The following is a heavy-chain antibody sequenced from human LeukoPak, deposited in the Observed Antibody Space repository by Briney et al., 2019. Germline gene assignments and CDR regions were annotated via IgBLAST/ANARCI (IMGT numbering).Heavy chain of an antibody. D-gene: IGHD5-18*01. J-gene: IGHJ4*02. CDR1: GGSISGSSYH. Sequence: SETLSLTCTVSGGSISGSSYHWGWIRQPPGKGLEWIGSINYRGHTYYNPSLESRVTISVDTSKNQFSLTVSSVTAADTALHYCAPTYSYTGGGYEYWGQGTLVTVFS. V-gene: IGHV4-39*01. CDR2: INYRGHT. CDR3: APTYSYTGGGYEY.